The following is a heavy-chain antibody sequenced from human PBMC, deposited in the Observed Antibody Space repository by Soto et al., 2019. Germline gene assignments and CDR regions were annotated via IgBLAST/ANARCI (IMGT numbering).Heavy chain of an antibody. D-gene: IGHD3-3*01. J-gene: IGHJ6*02. CDR1: GGSISSGGYY. CDR3: ARDGDDDFWSGYESNGMDV. V-gene: IGHV4-31*03. Sequence: SETLSLTCTVSGGSISSGGYYWSWIRQHPGKGLEWIGYIYYSGSTYYNPSLKSRVTISVDTSKNQFSLKLSSVTAADTAVYYCARDGDDDFWSGYESNGMDVRGQGTTVTVSS. CDR2: IYYSGST.